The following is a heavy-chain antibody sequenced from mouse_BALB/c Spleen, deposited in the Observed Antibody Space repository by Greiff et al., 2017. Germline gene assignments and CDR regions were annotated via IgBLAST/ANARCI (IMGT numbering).Heavy chain of an antibody. Sequence: QVQLKESGAELVKPGASVKLSCKASGYTFTSYYMYWVKQRPGQGLEWIGEINPSNGGTNFNEKFKSKATLTVDKSSSTAYMQLSSLTSEDSAVYYCTIYYGNYWFAYWGQGTLVTVSA. J-gene: IGHJ3*01. CDR2: INPSNGGT. V-gene: IGHV1S81*02. D-gene: IGHD2-1*01. CDR1: GYTFTSYY. CDR3: TIYYGNYWFAY.